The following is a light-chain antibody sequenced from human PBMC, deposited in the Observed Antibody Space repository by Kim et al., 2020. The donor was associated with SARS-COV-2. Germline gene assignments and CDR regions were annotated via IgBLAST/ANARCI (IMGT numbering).Light chain of an antibody. CDR1: QDISDY. CDR2: AAS. Sequence: DIQMTQSPSSLSASVGDRVTITCRASQDISDYLAWYQQSPGKAPKLLIRAASTLQSGVPSRFSGSGSGTEFTLTISSLQSEDVATYYWQKDNKPSWTFGQGTKVDIK. J-gene: IGKJ1*01. CDR3: QKDNKPSWT. V-gene: IGKV1-27*01.